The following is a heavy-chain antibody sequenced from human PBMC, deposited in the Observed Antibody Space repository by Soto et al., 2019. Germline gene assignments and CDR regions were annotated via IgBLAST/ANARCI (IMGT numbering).Heavy chain of an antibody. CDR3: ANTRGSRWYFAFDY. CDR2: ISGSGSST. CDR1: GFTFSSYA. V-gene: IGHV3-23*01. Sequence: EVQLLESGGGLVQPGGSLRLSCAASGFTFSSYAMTWVRQAPGKGLEWVSTISGSGSSTYYADSVKGRFTISRDNSKNTLYLQMNSLRAEDTAVYYCANTRGSRWYFAFDYWGQGTLVTVSS. J-gene: IGHJ4*02. D-gene: IGHD6-13*01.